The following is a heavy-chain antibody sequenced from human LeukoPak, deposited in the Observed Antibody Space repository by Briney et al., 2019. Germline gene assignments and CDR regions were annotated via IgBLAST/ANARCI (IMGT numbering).Heavy chain of an antibody. D-gene: IGHD3-3*01. CDR1: GGTFSSYA. CDR2: IIPIFGTA. Sequence: SVKVSCEASGGTFSSYAISWVRQAPGQGLEWMGGIIPIFGTANYAQKFQGRVTITADESTSTAYMELSSLRSEDTAVYYCARARPPDYDFWSGPISYCGQGTLVTVSS. CDR3: ARARPPDYDFWSGPISY. J-gene: IGHJ4*02. V-gene: IGHV1-69*13.